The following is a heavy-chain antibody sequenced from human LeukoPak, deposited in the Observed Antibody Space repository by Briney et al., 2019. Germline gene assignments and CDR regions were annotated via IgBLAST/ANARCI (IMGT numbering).Heavy chain of an antibody. CDR1: GGSISSSSYY. J-gene: IGHJ5*02. CDR3: ASSKLWFGVANWFDH. V-gene: IGHV4-39*07. Sequence: SETLSLTCTVSGGSISSSSYYWGWIRQPPGKGLEWIGSIYYSGSTYYNPSLKNRVTISVDTSKHPFSLKLSSVTAADAAVYYCASSKLWFGVANWFDHWGQGTLVTVSS. CDR2: IYYSGST. D-gene: IGHD3-10*01.